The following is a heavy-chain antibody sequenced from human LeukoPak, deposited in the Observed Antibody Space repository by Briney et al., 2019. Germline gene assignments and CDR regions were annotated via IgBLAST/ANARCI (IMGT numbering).Heavy chain of an antibody. Sequence: ASVNVSCKASGYTFTGYYMHWVRQAPGQGLEWMGWINPNSGGTNYAQKFQGGVTMTRDTSISTAYMELSRPRSDDTAVYYCARGPDFGQLGTIDIVVVPAAISFICDYWGQGTLVTVSS. CDR3: ARGPDFGQLGTIDIVVVPAAISFICDY. CDR1: GYTFTGYY. D-gene: IGHD2-2*02. J-gene: IGHJ4*02. CDR2: INPNSGGT. V-gene: IGHV1-2*02.